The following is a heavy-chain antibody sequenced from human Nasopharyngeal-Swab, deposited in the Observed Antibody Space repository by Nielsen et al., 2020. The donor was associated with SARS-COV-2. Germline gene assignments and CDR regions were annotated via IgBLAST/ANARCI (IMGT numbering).Heavy chain of an antibody. D-gene: IGHD4-17*01. V-gene: IGHV3-7*05. J-gene: IGHJ4*02. CDR2: IKQDGSEK. CDR1: GFTFSSYW. CDR3: AKHQQSHDYGDSQDF. Sequence: GESLKISCAASGFTFSSYWMSWVRQAPGKGLEWVANIKQDGSEKYYVDSVKGRFTISRDNSKNTLYLQMNSLRAEDTAVYYCAKHQQSHDYGDSQDFWGQGTLVTVSS.